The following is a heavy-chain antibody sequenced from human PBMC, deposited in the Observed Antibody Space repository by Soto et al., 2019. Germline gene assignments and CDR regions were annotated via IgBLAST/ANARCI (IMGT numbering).Heavy chain of an antibody. CDR3: ARDLTSGYTDS. D-gene: IGHD3-22*01. V-gene: IGHV3-33*01. CDR1: GFSYGGYG. CDR2: IWHDGGRQ. J-gene: IGHJ5*01. Sequence: QVHLVESGGGVVQPGGSLRLSCVASGFSYGGYGMHWVRQAPGKGLEWVAVIWHDGGRQYYADSVKGRFTVSRDNAKNTLYMQMNSLRAEATAVYYCARDLTSGYTDSWGQGTLVIVSS.